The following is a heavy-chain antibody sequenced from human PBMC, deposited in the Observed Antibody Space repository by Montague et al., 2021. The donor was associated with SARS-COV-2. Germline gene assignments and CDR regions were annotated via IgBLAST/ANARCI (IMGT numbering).Heavy chain of an antibody. D-gene: IGHD1/OR15-1a*01. V-gene: IGHV3-48*02. J-gene: IGHJ3*02. Sequence: SLRLSCAASGFSLSRYSLNWVRQAPGKGLEWVPYFSGSSTKLNFAASVQGRFTISRDIAQNSLYLQMDSLTDDDTAVYYCARDAGYNWNTEAYALDMWGQGTMVVVSS. CDR3: ARDAGYNWNTEAYALDM. CDR1: GFSLSRYS. CDR2: FSGSSTKL.